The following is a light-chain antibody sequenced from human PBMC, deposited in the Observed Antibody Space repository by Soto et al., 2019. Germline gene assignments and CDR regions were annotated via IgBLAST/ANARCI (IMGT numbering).Light chain of an antibody. J-gene: IGKJ4*01. Sequence: EIVMTQSPATLSVSPGERATLSCRASQRVSSNLAWYQQKPGQAPRLLIYGASTRATGIPARFSGSGSGTEFTLTISSLQSEDFAVYYCHQYNNCPPLTFGGGTKVEIK. CDR3: HQYNNCPPLT. CDR1: QRVSSN. V-gene: IGKV3D-15*01. CDR2: GAS.